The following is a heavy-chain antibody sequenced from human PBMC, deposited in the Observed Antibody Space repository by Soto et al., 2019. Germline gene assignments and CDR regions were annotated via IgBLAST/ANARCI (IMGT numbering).Heavy chain of an antibody. CDR3: ARHGSSIGNNWFDP. Sequence: SETLSLTCTVSGGSSRSSTYYWAWIRQPPGKGLEWIGSIYYSGSTYYHPSLKSRVTISVDTSKHKFSLKLSSVTAADTAVYYCARHGSSIGNNWFDPWGQGTLVTVS. D-gene: IGHD1-1*01. CDR1: GGSSRSSTYY. CDR2: IYYSGST. V-gene: IGHV4-39*01. J-gene: IGHJ5*02.